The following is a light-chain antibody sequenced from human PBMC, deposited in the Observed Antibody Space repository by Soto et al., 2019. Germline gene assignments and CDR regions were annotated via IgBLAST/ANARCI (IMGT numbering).Light chain of an antibody. CDR1: QNISIW. CDR2: EAY. J-gene: IGKJ2*01. Sequence: DIQMTQSPSTLSASIGDRVTITCRASQNISIWFAWYQQKPGKAPKLLIYEAYNVQSGVQSGFSGSGSGTHINLTSSSRQTDDFSAYQWQEYDSYSYTFGQGNKLEIK. CDR3: QEYDSYSYT. V-gene: IGKV1-5*03.